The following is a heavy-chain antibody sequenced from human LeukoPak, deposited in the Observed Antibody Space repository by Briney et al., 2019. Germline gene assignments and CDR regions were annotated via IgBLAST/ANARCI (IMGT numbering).Heavy chain of an antibody. D-gene: IGHD3-22*01. J-gene: IGHJ4*02. Sequence: SETLSLTCAVSGGPISSGRYSWSWIRQPPGTGLEWLGYIYHIGSTYYNPSLKIRLTISVDRFKNQFCLRLSSVSAADTAVYYCAGSTYYYDSSGYDYWGQGTLVTVSS. CDR3: AGSTYYYDSSGYDY. V-gene: IGHV4-30-2*01. CDR1: GGPISSGRYS. CDR2: IYHIGST.